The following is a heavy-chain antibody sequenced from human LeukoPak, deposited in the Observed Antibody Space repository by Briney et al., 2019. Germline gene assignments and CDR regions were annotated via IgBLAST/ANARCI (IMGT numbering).Heavy chain of an antibody. V-gene: IGHV3-33*08. CDR2: IWYGGSNK. D-gene: IGHD6-13*01. J-gene: IGHJ4*02. CDR3: ASAAGRNYFDY. Sequence: GRSLRLSCAASGFTFSSYGMHWVRQAPGKGLEWVAVIWYGGSNKYYADSVKGRFTISRDNSKNTLYLQMNSPRAEDTAVYYCASAAGRNYFDYWGQGTLVTVSS. CDR1: GFTFSSYG.